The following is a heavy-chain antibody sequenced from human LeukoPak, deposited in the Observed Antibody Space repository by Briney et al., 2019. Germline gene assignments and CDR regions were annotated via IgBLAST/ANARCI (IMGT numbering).Heavy chain of an antibody. CDR2: ISRGGST. Sequence: PETLSLTCAVYGGSFSVYYWSWIRQPPGKGLEWIGEISRGGSTNYSPSLKSRVTISLDTSKNQVSLKLSSVTAADTAMYYCGLSTTKATTRTIDYWGQGALVTVSS. V-gene: IGHV4-34*01. CDR1: GGSFSVYY. D-gene: IGHD4-17*01. CDR3: GLSTTKATTRTIDY. J-gene: IGHJ4*02.